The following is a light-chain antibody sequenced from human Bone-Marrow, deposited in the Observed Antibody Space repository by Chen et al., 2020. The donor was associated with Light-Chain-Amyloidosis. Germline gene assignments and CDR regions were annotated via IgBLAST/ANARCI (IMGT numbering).Light chain of an antibody. CDR1: NIGSTS. J-gene: IGLJ3*02. CDR3: QVWDRSSDRPL. V-gene: IGLV3-21*02. CDR2: DDS. Sequence: SYVLTQPSSVSVAPGQTATIACGGNNIGSTSVHWYQKTPGQAPLLVVYDDSDRPSGIPERLSGSNSGNTTTLAISRVEAGDEAGYYCQVWDRSSDRPLFGGETKLTVL.